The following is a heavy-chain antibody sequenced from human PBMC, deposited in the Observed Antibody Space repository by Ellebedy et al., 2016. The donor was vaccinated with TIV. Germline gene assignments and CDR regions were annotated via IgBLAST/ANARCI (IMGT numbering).Heavy chain of an antibody. V-gene: IGHV1-2*02. CDR2: INPNSGGT. Sequence: AASVKVSCKASGYTFTGYYMHWVRQAPGQGLEWMGWINPNSGGTNYAQKFQGRVTMTRDTSISTAYMELSRLRSDDTAVYYCARGDGWLWIQCHYWGQGTLVTVSS. CDR3: ARGDGWLWIQCHY. CDR1: GYTFTGYY. J-gene: IGHJ4*02. D-gene: IGHD5-18*01.